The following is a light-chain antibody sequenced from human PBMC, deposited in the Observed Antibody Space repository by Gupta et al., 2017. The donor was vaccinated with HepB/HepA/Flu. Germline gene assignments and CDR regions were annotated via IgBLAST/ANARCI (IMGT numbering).Light chain of an antibody. J-gene: IGKJ1*01. CDR1: QSISRY. V-gene: IGKV1-39*01. CDR2: AAS. Sequence: DTQMTQSPSPLSASVGDRVTITCRASQSISRYLNWYLQKAGKAPQLLIYAASNLQSGVPSRFSGSGSGTDFTLTITSLQPEDFATYYCQQSYNFPRTFGQGTKVEVK. CDR3: QQSYNFPRT.